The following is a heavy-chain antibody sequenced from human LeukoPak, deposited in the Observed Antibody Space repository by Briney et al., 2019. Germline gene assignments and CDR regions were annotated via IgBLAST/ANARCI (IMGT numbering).Heavy chain of an antibody. CDR3: ARVAIAARLVDY. J-gene: IGHJ4*02. V-gene: IGHV1-18*01. Sequence: ASVKVSCKASGYTFTSYGISWVRQAPGQGLEWMGWISAYNGNTNYAQKLQGRVTMTTDTSTSTAYMELRSLRSDDTAVYCCARVAIAARLVDYWGQGTLVTVSS. CDR2: ISAYNGNT. CDR1: GYTFTSYG. D-gene: IGHD6-6*01.